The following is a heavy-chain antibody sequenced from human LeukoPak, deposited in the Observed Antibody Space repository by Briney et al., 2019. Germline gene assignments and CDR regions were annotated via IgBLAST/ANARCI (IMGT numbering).Heavy chain of an antibody. CDR2: IYHSGST. V-gene: IGHV4-30-2*03. CDR1: GGSISSGGYS. D-gene: IGHD3-16*02. Sequence: PSETLSLTCAVSGGSISSGGYSWSWIRQPPGKGLEWIGYIYHSGSTYYNPSLKSRVTISVDTSKNQFSLKLSSVTAADTAVYYCARLHDPELGELSSADAFDIWGQGTMVTVSS. J-gene: IGHJ3*02. CDR3: ARLHDPELGELSSADAFDI.